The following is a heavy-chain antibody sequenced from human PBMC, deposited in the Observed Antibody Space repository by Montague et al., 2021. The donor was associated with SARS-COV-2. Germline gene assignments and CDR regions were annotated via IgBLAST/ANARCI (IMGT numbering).Heavy chain of an antibody. CDR1: GGSFSGYY. V-gene: IGHV4-34*01. Sequence: SETLSLTCAVYGGSFSGYYLNWIRQPPGKGLEWIGEINHSGSTNYNPSLKSRVTIAVDTSKNQVSLKLTSVTAADTAVFYCARSTVTNSPFGFSNKLRSRYNGMDGGGKGTTVTVAS. CDR3: ARSTVTNSPFGFSNKLRSRYNGMDG. J-gene: IGHJ6*04. D-gene: IGHD4-17*01. CDR2: INHSGST.